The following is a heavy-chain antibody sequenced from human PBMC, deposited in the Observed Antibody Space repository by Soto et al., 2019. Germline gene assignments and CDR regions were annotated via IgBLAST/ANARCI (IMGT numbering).Heavy chain of an antibody. J-gene: IGHJ3*02. CDR2: MSHSGGT. V-gene: IGHV4-34*01. Sequence: QVQLQQWGAGLLKPSETLSLTCAVYGGFVSSGSYYWSWIRQPPGKGLEWIGEMSHSGGTHFNPSLKSRVTISGDTSKNQFSLKMSSVTAADTALYDCARVERGTATTVVDAFDIWGPGTMVTVSS. CDR3: ARVERGTATTVVDAFDI. D-gene: IGHD1-1*01. CDR1: GGFVSSGSYY.